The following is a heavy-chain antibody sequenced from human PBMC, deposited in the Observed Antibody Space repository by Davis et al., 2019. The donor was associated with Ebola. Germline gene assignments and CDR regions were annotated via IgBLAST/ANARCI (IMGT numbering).Heavy chain of an antibody. D-gene: IGHD3-16*01. CDR1: GGSISSSSYY. J-gene: IGHJ3*02. V-gene: IGHV4-39*07. CDR2: IYYSGST. CDR3: ANRRYAFDI. Sequence: PSETLSLTCTVSGGSISSSSYYWGWIRQPPGKGLEWIGSIYYSGSTYYNPSLKSRVTISVDTSKNQFSLKLSSVTAADTAVYYCANRRYAFDIWGQGTMVTVSS.